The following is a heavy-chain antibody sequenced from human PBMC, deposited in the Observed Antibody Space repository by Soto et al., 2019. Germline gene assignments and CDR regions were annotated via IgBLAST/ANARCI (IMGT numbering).Heavy chain of an antibody. J-gene: IGHJ4*02. V-gene: IGHV1-18*01. CDR3: ARRHFGITGTTGIDY. Sequence: GASVKVSCKASGYTFTSYGISWVRQAPGQGLEWMGWISAYNGNTNYAQKLQGRVTMTTDTSTSTAYMELRSLRSDDTAVYYCARRHFGITGTTGIDYWGQGTLVTVSS. CDR2: ISAYNGNT. CDR1: GYTFTSYG. D-gene: IGHD1-20*01.